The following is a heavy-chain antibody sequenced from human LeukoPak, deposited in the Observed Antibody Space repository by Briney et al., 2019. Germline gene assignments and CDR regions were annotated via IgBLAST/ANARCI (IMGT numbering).Heavy chain of an antibody. CDR1: GYTFTSYG. J-gene: IGHJ4*02. CDR2: ISAYNGNT. Sequence: ASVKVSRKASGYTFTSYGISWVRQAPGQGLEWMGWISAYNGNTNYAQKLQGRVTMTTDTSTSTAYMELRSLRSDDTAVYYCALYYYGSGSYYIDYWGQGTLVTVSS. CDR3: ALYYYGSGSYYIDY. V-gene: IGHV1-18*01. D-gene: IGHD3-10*01.